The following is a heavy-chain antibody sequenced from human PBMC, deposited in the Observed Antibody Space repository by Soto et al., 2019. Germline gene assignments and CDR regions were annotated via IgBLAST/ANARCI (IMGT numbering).Heavy chain of an antibody. Sequence: GGSLRLSCAASGFTFSSYAMSWVRQAPGKGLEWVSAISGSGGSTYYADSVKGRFTISRDNSKNTLYLQMNSLRAEDTAVYYCAKDPPLAFGVVIRGDNWFDPRGQGTLVTVSS. CDR1: GFTFSSYA. CDR2: ISGSGGST. J-gene: IGHJ5*02. V-gene: IGHV3-23*01. CDR3: AKDPPLAFGVVIRGDNWFDP. D-gene: IGHD3-3*01.